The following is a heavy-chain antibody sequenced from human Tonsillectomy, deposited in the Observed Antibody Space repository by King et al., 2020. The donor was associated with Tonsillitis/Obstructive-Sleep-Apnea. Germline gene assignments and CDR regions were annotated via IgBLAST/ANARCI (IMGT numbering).Heavy chain of an antibody. CDR2: IYHSGST. CDR1: GGPISSGSYY. Sequence: QLQESGPGLVKPSETLSLTCTVFGGPISSGSYYWGWIRQPPGKGLEWIGSIYHSGSTYYNPSLKRRVTLSVDTSKNQFSLKRSSVTAADTAVYYCAGQVDLEWLLYFDNWGQGTLVTVSS. D-gene: IGHD3-3*01. CDR3: AGQVDLEWLLYFDN. V-gene: IGHV4-39*01. J-gene: IGHJ4*02.